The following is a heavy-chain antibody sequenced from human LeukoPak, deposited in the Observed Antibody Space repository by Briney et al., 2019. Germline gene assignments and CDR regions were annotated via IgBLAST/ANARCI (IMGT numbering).Heavy chain of an antibody. CDR1: GGSISSGGYY. Sequence: SQTLSLTCTVSGGSISSGGYYWSWIRRPPGEGLEWIGYISCSGGTYSHPSRMSRVPIPVDTSKTQFSLKLTSVTAAATAVYYCARYYHASGSYDYWGQGTLVTVSS. CDR3: ARYYHASGSYDY. J-gene: IGHJ4*02. CDR2: ISCSGGT. D-gene: IGHD3-10*01. V-gene: IGHV4-31*03.